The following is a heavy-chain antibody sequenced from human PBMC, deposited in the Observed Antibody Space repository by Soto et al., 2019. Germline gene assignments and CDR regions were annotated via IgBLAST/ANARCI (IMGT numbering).Heavy chain of an antibody. Sequence: QVPLVESGGGLVKPGGSLRLSCAASGFTFGDYYMSWIRQAPGKGLEWVSYISSSGSSTYYVDSVRGRFTISRDNAKNSLYLQMDSLGAEDTAVYYCARAAAASPAAWYWGQGTLVTVSS. CDR3: ARAAAASPAAWY. J-gene: IGHJ4*02. CDR1: GFTFGDYY. D-gene: IGHD6-25*01. V-gene: IGHV3-11*01. CDR2: ISSSGSST.